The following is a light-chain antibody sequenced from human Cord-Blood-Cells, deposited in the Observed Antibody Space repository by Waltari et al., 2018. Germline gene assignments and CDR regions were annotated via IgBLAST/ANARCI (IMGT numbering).Light chain of an antibody. V-gene: IGLV2-14*03. CDR1: ITHGGGANY. J-gene: IGLJ1*01. Sequence: QSSLTPPASVSGSPGQSITFSCTRTITHGGGANYLSWFPHRPGKAPNRMIYDVRKRPSGVSNRFSGSKSGNTASLTTSGLQAEDEADYYCSSYTSSSTYVFGTGTKVTVL. CDR3: SSYTSSSTYV. CDR2: DVR.